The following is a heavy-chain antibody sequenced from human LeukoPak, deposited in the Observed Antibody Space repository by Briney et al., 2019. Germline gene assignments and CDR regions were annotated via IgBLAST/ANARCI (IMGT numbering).Heavy chain of an antibody. J-gene: IGHJ6*02. CDR2: INHSGSI. D-gene: IGHD6-13*01. V-gene: IGHV4-34*01. CDR1: GGSFSGYY. Sequence: ASETLSLTCAVYGGSFSGYYWSWIRQPPGKGLEWIGEINHSGSINYNPSLKSRVTISVDTSKNQFSLKLSSLTAADTAVYYCGRVDPATGYSSSWYSLFYYYGMDVWGQGTTVTVSS. CDR3: GRVDPATGYSSSWYSLFYYYGMDV.